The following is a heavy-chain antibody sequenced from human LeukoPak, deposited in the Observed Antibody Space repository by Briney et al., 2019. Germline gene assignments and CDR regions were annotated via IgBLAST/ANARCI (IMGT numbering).Heavy chain of an antibody. CDR2: INPNSGGT. Sequence: GASVKVSCKASGYTFTGYYMHWVRQAPGQGLEWMGWINPNSGGTNYAQKFQGRVTMTRDTSISTAYMELNRLRSDDTAVYYCVLVVITTAWFDPRGQGTLVTVSS. J-gene: IGHJ5*02. D-gene: IGHD3-22*01. CDR3: VLVVITTAWFDP. V-gene: IGHV1-2*02. CDR1: GYTFTGYY.